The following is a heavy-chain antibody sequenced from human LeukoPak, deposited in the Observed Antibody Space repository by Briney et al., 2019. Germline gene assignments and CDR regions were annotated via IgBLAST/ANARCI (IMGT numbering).Heavy chain of an antibody. J-gene: IGHJ4*02. D-gene: IGHD5-24*01. CDR2: IYTSGST. CDR3: ARHQGGYNTFDY. CDR1: GDSISSYY. V-gene: IGHV4-4*09. Sequence: SETLSLTCTVSGDSISSYYCSWIRQPPGRGLEWIGYIYTSGSTNHNPPLKSRVTISVGTSKNQFSLKLSSVTAADTAVYYCARHQGGYNTFDYWGQGTLVTVSS.